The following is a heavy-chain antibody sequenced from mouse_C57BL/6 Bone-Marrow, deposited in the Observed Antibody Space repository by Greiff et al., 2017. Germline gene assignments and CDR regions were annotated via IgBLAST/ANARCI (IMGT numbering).Heavy chain of an antibody. J-gene: IGHJ4*01. CDR1: GYTFTDYN. CDR3: TREAYDCVRDFAMGY. Sequence: EVKLMESGPELVKPGASVKIPCKASGYTFTDYNMDWVKQSHGKSLEWIGDINPNNGGTIYNQKFKGKATLTVDTSSSTAYMELRSLTSEDTADYSCTREAYDCVRDFAMGYWGQGTSVTVSS. CDR2: INPNNGGT. V-gene: IGHV1-18*01. D-gene: IGHD2-4*01.